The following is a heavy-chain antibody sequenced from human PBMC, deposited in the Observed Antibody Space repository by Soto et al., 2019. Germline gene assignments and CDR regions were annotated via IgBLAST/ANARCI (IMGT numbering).Heavy chain of an antibody. D-gene: IGHD4-17*01. CDR1: GGSFSGYY. Sequence: SETLSLTCAVYGGSFSGYYWSWIRRPPGKGLEWIGEINHSGSTNYNPSLKSRVTISVDTSKNQFSLKLSSVTAADTAVYYCARVRYYYGDPFDSWGQGPLVT. CDR3: ARVRYYYGDPFDS. J-gene: IGHJ4*02. CDR2: INHSGST. V-gene: IGHV4-34*01.